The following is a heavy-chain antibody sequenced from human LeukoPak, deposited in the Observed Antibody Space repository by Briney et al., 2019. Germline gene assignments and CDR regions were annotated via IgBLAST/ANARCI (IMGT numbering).Heavy chain of an antibody. CDR3: ARDKDTASAEDAFDI. J-gene: IGHJ3*02. Sequence: TGGSLRLSCAASGFTFSSYAMSWVRQAPGKGLEWVSAISGSGGSTYYADSVKGRFTITRDNSKNTLVLQMNSLRAEDTAVYYCARDKDTASAEDAFDIWGQGTMVTVSS. V-gene: IGHV3-23*01. CDR1: GFTFSSYA. CDR2: ISGSGGST. D-gene: IGHD5-18*01.